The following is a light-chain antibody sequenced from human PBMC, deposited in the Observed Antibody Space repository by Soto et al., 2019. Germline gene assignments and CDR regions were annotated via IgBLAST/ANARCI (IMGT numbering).Light chain of an antibody. V-gene: IGLV2-14*01. CDR1: SSDVGGYNY. Sequence: QSVLTQPASVSGSPGQSITISCTGTSSDVGGYNYVSWHQQHPGKAPKLMIYEVTNRPSGVSNRFSGSKSGNTASLTISGLQAEDEADYYCSSYTSRSTLVFGTGTKLTVL. CDR3: SSYTSRSTLV. J-gene: IGLJ1*01. CDR2: EVT.